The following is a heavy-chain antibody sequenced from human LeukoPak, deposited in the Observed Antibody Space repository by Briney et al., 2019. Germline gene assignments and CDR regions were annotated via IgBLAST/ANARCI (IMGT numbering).Heavy chain of an antibody. CDR1: GYTFTSYY. D-gene: IGHD1-14*01. Sequence: ASVKVSCKASGYTFTSYYRHWVRQAPGQGLEWMGIINPSDGSTSYTQKFQGRVTVTRDTSTSTVYMELSSLRSEDTAVYYCARENPIKSWDYWGQGTLVTVSS. V-gene: IGHV1-46*01. CDR3: ARENPIKSWDY. J-gene: IGHJ4*02. CDR2: INPSDGST.